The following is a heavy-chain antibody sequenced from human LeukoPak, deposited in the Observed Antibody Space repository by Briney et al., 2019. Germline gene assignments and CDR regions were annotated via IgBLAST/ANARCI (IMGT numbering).Heavy chain of an antibody. D-gene: IGHD1-26*01. CDR2: INPSGGST. CDR1: GYTFINYY. CDR3: ARSYSGSYYAESGVDY. Sequence: ASVKVSCKASGYTFINYYMHRVRQAPGQGLEWMGIINPSGGSTRYAQKFQGRVTMTRDTSTSTVCMELSSLRSEDTAVYYCARSYSGSYYAESGVDYWGQGTLVTVSS. J-gene: IGHJ4*02. V-gene: IGHV1-46*01.